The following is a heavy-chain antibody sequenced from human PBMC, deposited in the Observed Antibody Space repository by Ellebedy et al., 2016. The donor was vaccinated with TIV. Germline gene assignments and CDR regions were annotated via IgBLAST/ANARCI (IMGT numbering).Heavy chain of an antibody. CDR2: IRSTGSDK. V-gene: IGHV3-21*06. Sequence: GESLKISCAASGFTFSSYSMNWVRQSPGKGLEWVSSIRSTGSDKYYAESVKGRFTISRDNAQNTLFLQMNRLRVEDTALYYCARDQGWAYPGSTRFDYWGQGTLVTVSS. J-gene: IGHJ4*03. D-gene: IGHD3-10*01. CDR3: ARDQGWAYPGSTRFDY. CDR1: GFTFSSYS.